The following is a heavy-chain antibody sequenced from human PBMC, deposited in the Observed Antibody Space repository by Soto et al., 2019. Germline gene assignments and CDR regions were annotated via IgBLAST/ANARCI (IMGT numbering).Heavy chain of an antibody. Sequence: PGESLKISCNGSGYSFTKYLISWVRQMPGKGLEWMGIIYPGDSDTRYSPSFQGQVTISADKSISTAYLQWSSLKASDTAMYYCARLTSIAAAVPFDYWGQGTLVTVSS. CDR2: IYPGDSDT. V-gene: IGHV5-51*01. CDR3: ARLTSIAAAVPFDY. D-gene: IGHD6-13*01. CDR1: GYSFTKYL. J-gene: IGHJ4*02.